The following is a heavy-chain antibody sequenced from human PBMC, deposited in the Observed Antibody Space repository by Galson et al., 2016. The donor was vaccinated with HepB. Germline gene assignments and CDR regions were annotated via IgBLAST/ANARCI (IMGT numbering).Heavy chain of an antibody. Sequence: SLRLSCAASGFSVNTYAVNWVRQAPGKGLEWVAVLSTNGLSQHYADSVKGRFTISKDNSKNTLYLQMNRLRAEDTAVYYCAREAPGSEVVRYFDWYWYLDLWGRGTLVTVSS. D-gene: IGHD3-9*01. CDR3: AREAPGSEVVRYFDWYWYLDL. J-gene: IGHJ2*01. V-gene: IGHV3-30-3*01. CDR2: LSTNGLSQ. CDR1: GFSVNTYA.